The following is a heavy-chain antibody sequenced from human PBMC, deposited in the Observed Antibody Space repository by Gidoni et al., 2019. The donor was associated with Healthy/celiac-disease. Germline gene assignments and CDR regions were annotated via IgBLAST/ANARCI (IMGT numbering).Heavy chain of an antibody. V-gene: IGHV4-34*01. Sequence: QVQLQQWGAGLLKPSETLSLTCAVYGGSFSGYYWSWIRQPPGKGLQWIGEINHSGSTNYNPSLKSRVTISVDTSKNQFSLKLSSVTAADTAVYYCARLTQYYYGSGSYYFAYYYGMDVWGQGTTVTVSS. D-gene: IGHD3-10*01. J-gene: IGHJ6*02. CDR2: INHSGST. CDR1: GGSFSGYY. CDR3: ARLTQYYYGSGSYYFAYYYGMDV.